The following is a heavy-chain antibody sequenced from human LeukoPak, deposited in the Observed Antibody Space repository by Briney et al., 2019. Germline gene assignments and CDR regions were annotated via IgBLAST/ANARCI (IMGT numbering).Heavy chain of an antibody. CDR2: MNPNSGNT. J-gene: IGHJ3*02. D-gene: IGHD2-2*01. CDR1: GYTFTSYD. V-gene: IGHV1-8*01. CDR3: ARTDIVVVPAASDAFDI. Sequence: GASVKVSCKASGYTFTSYDINWVRQATGQGLEWMGWMNPNSGNTGYAQKFQGRVTMTRNTSISTAYMELSSLRSEATAVYYCARTDIVVVPAASDAFDIWGQGTMVTVSS.